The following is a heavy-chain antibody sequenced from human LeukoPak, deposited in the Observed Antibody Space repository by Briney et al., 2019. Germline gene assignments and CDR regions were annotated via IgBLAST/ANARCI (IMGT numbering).Heavy chain of an antibody. CDR3: AKDRLLFSTSCYGDDAFDI. Sequence: GGXXRLSCAASGFTFSSYAMSWVRQAPGKGLEWVSAISGSGGSTYYADSVKGRFTISRDNYKNTLYMQMNRLRDEDTAVYYCAKDRLLFSTSCYGDDAFDIWGQGTMVTVSS. V-gene: IGHV3-23*01. CDR1: GFTFSSYA. D-gene: IGHD2-2*01. CDR2: ISGSGGST. J-gene: IGHJ3*02.